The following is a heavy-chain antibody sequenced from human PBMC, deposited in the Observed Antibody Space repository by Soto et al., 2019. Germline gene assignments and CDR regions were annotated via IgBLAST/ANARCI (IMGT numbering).Heavy chain of an antibody. D-gene: IGHD3-10*01. J-gene: IGHJ4*02. V-gene: IGHV4-39*01. CDR1: GGNISSTSYY. Sequence: SETLSLTCTVSGGNISSTSYYWVWISQPPGKGLEWIGSFYYSGSTYYNPSLKSRVTISVDTSENQFSLKLSSVTAADTAVYYCARQVVDGTVAGSGSFDYWGQGTLVTVS. CDR3: ARQVVDGTVAGSGSFDY. CDR2: FYYSGST.